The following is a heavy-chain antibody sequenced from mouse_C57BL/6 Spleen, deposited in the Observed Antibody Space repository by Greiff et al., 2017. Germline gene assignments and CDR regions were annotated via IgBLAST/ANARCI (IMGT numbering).Heavy chain of an antibody. J-gene: IGHJ4*01. Sequence: QVHVKQSGAELVRPGASVTLSCKASGYTFTDYEMHWVKQTPVHGLEWIGAIDPETGGTAYNQKFKGKAILTADKSSSTAYMELRSLTSEDSAVYYCTRSIRYAMDYWGQGTSVTVSS. V-gene: IGHV1-15*01. CDR2: IDPETGGT. CDR3: TRSIRYAMDY. CDR1: GYTFTDYE.